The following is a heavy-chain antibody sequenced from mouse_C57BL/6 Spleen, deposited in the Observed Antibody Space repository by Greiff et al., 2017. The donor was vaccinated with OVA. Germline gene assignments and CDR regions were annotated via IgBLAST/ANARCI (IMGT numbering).Heavy chain of an antibody. CDR2: IYPGSGST. D-gene: IGHD6-1*01. J-gene: IGHJ1*03. V-gene: IGHV1-55*01. Sequence: QVQLKQPGAELVKPGASVKMSCKASGYTFTSYWITWVKQRPGQGLEWIGDIYPGSGSTNYNEKFKSKATLTVDTSSSTAYMQLSSLTSEDSAVYYCAREQSFPSDVWGTGTTVTVSS. CDR1: GYTFTSYW. CDR3: AREQSFPSDV.